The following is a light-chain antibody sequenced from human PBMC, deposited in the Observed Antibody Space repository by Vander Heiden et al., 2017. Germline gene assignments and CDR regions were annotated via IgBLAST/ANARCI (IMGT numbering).Light chain of an antibody. J-gene: IGKJ4*01. CDR3: MQALQTPLT. V-gene: IGKV2-28*01. CDR2: VGS. CDR1: QSLLHSNAYHY. Sequence: VMTQSPLSLPVTPGEPASISCRSSQSLLHSNAYHYLEWYVQKPGKSPQLLISVGSNRAAGVPERFSGSGSGTDFTRKISRVEAEDVGVYYCMQALQTPLTFGGGTRVEIK.